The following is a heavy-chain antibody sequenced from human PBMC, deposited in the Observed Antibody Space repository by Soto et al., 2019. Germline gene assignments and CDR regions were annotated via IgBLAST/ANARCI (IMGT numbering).Heavy chain of an antibody. CDR2: VNHSGTT. D-gene: IGHD2-2*01. Sequence: SETLSLTCAVYGGSFSGYYWTWIRQSPEKGLEWIGEVNHSGTTYYNPSLKTRVTISVHTPKNQFSLKMSSVTAADTAVYYCARGIGYCSSINCYSSRRLRFDSWGQGTLVTVS. CDR1: GGSFSGYY. J-gene: IGHJ4*02. CDR3: ARGIGYCSSINCYSSRRLRFDS. V-gene: IGHV4-34*01.